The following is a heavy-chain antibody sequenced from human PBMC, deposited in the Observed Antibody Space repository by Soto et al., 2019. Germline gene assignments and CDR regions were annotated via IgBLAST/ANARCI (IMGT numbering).Heavy chain of an antibody. CDR2: IKQDGREL. J-gene: IGHJ4*02. CDR3: ARHTGTYWDY. CDR1: GFTFSSYG. D-gene: IGHD1-26*01. Sequence: VQLVESGGGVVQPGRSLRLSCAASGFTFSSYGMHWVRQAPGKGLEWVANIKQDGRELFYVDSVKGRFTISRDNAKNSLSLEMNSLRAEDTALYYCARHTGTYWDYWGQGILVTVSS. V-gene: IGHV3-7*03.